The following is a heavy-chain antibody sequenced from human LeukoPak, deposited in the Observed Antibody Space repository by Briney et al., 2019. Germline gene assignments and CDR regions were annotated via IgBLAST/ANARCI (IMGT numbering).Heavy chain of an antibody. CDR1: GFTFSSYA. CDR2: ISYDGSNK. CDR3: ARDLCSGGSCYYFDY. Sequence: PGRSLRLSCAASGFTFSSYAMHWVRQAPGKGLEWVAVISYDGSNKYYADSVKGRFTISRDNSKNTLYLQMNSLRAEDTAVYYCARDLCSGGSCYYFDYWGQGTLVTVSS. V-gene: IGHV3-30-3*01. D-gene: IGHD2-15*01. J-gene: IGHJ4*02.